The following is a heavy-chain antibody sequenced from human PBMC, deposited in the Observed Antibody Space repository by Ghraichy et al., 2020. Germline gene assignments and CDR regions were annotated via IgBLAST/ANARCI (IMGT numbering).Heavy chain of an antibody. D-gene: IGHD6-6*01. CDR1: GYTFTSYG. J-gene: IGHJ6*04. CDR2: ISAYNGNT. V-gene: IGHV1-18*01. Sequence: ASVKVSCKASGYTFTSYGISWVRQAPGQGLEWMGWISAYNGNTNYAQKLQGRVTMTTDTSTSTAYMELRSLRSDDTAVYYCAMGGIAARHDYYYYYGMDVWGKGTTVTVSS. CDR3: AMGGIAARHDYYYYYGMDV.